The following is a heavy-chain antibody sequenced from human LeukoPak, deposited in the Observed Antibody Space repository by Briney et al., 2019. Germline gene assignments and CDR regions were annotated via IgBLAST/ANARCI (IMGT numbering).Heavy chain of an antibody. D-gene: IGHD5-12*01. CDR3: ARHSRSGSGGYENAFDI. CDR2: IYSGGST. Sequence: SETLSLTCTVSGGSISSSSYYWDWIRQSPGKGLEWIGNIYSGGSTYYTPSLKSRVTISVDTSKNQFSLKLSSVTAANTAIYFCARHSRSGSGGYENAFDIWGQGTMVTVSS. J-gene: IGHJ3*02. CDR1: GGSISSSSYY. V-gene: IGHV4-39*01.